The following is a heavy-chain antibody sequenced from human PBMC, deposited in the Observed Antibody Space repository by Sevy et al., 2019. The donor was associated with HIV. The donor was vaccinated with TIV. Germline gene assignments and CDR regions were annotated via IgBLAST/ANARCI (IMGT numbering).Heavy chain of an antibody. Sequence: GGSLRLSCAASGFIFSKSWMAWVRQAPGKGLEWVANIKENGNEIYYVDSVKGRFTISRDNAKNSLYLQMNSLRDEDTAVYYCTRGVYALDIWGQGTMVTVSS. V-gene: IGHV3-7*01. J-gene: IGHJ3*02. CDR2: IKENGNEI. CDR3: TRGVYALDI. CDR1: GFIFSKSW.